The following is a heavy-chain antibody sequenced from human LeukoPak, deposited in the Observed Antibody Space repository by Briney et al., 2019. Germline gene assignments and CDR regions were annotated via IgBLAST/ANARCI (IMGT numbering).Heavy chain of an antibody. CDR2: INWNGGST. CDR1: GFTFDDYG. Sequence: GGPLRLSCAASGFTFDDYGMSWVRHAPGKGLEWVSGINWNGGSTGYADSVKGRFTISRDNAKNSLYLQMNSLRAEDTALYYCAREGYSSDYYYYMDVWGKGTTVTVSS. D-gene: IGHD6-25*01. J-gene: IGHJ6*03. CDR3: AREGYSSDYYYYMDV. V-gene: IGHV3-20*04.